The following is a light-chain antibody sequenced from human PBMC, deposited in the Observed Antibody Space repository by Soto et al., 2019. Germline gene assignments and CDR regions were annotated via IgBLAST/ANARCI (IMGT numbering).Light chain of an antibody. CDR1: QSVSSY. CDR3: QQRGNWPLYS. Sequence: EIVLTQSPATLSLSPGERATLSCRASQSVSSYLAWYQQKPGQAPTLLIYDASNRATGIPARFSGSGSGTDFTLAISSLEPEDFAVYYCQQRGNWPLYSFGQGTKLEIK. J-gene: IGKJ2*03. CDR2: DAS. V-gene: IGKV3-11*01.